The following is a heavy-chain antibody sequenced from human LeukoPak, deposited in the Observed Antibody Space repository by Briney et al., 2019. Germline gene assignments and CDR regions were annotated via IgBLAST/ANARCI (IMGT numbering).Heavy chain of an antibody. V-gene: IGHV3-23*01. J-gene: IGHJ4*02. CDR2: ISGSGGST. Sequence: PGGSLRLSCAASGFTFSSYAVSWVRQAPGKGLEWVSAISGSGGSTYYADSVKGRFTISRDNAKNSLYLQMNSLRAEDTAVYYCARDRTKVVVAATPAYWGQGTLVTVSS. CDR1: GFTFSSYA. CDR3: ARDRTKVVVAATPAY. D-gene: IGHD2-15*01.